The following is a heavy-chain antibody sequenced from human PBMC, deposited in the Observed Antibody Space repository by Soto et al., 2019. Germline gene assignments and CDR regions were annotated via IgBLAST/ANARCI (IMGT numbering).Heavy chain of an antibody. CDR2: IGGGGRTT. CDR3: GKTGQVVV. Sequence: EVQLLESGGGLVQPGGSLRLSCAASGFSFSTYAMTWVRQAPGKGLEWVSTIGGGGRTTYYADSVKGRFTISRDNSKNTVYLQMNSLRAADTAVYYWGKTGQVVVWGQGSTVTVTS. V-gene: IGHV3-23*01. J-gene: IGHJ6*02. CDR1: GFSFSTYA.